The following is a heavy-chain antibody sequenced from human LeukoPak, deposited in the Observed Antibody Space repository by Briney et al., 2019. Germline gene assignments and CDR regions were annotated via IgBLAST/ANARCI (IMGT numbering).Heavy chain of an antibody. Sequence: ASVNVSCKASGYTFTSYAMNWVRQAPGQGLEWMGWINTNTGNPTYAQGFTGRFVFSLDTSVSTAYLQISSLKAEDTAVYYCARVEKSHYDSLYYMDVWGKGTTVTVSS. J-gene: IGHJ6*03. D-gene: IGHD3-3*01. V-gene: IGHV7-4-1*02. CDR2: INTNTGNP. CDR1: GYTFTSYA. CDR3: ARVEKSHYDSLYYMDV.